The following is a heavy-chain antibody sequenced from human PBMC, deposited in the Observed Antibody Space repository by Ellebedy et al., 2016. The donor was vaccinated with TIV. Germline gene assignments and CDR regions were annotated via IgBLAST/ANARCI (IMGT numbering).Heavy chain of an antibody. V-gene: IGHV4-34*01. CDR3: ARHVPYFEY. Sequence: SETLSLXXAVYGGSFSGYYWSWIRQPPGKGLEWIGEINHSGSTNYNPSLKSRVTISVDTSKNQFSLKLSSVTAADTAVYYCARHVPYFEYWGQGTLVTVSS. CDR1: GGSFSGYY. D-gene: IGHD6-6*01. J-gene: IGHJ4*02. CDR2: INHSGST.